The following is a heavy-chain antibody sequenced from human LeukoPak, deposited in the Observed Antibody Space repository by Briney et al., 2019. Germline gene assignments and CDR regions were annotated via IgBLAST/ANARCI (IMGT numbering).Heavy chain of an antibody. CDR2: INHSGST. D-gene: IGHD4-17*01. Sequence: SETLSLTCAVYGGSFSSYYWSWIRQPPGKGLEWIGEINHSGSTNYNPSLKSRVTISVDTSKNQFSLKLSSVTAADTAVYYCARGYYGEPVLLWGQGTLVTVSS. CDR3: ARGYYGEPVLL. V-gene: IGHV4-34*01. J-gene: IGHJ4*02. CDR1: GGSFSSYY.